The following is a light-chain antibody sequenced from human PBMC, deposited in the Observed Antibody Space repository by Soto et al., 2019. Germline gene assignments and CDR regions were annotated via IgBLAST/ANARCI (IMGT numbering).Light chain of an antibody. CDR2: GAS. J-gene: IGKJ1*01. V-gene: IGKV1-5*01. CDR3: QQYYTYST. Sequence: DIQMTQSPSTLSASVGDRVTITCRASQSISTSLAWYQQKPGKAPNLLISGASSLESGVPSRFSGSGSGTEFTLTISSLQPDDFASYYCQQYYTYSTFGQGTRWIS. CDR1: QSISTS.